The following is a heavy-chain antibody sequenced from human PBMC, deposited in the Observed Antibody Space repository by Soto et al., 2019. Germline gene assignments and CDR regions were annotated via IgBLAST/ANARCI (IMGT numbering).Heavy chain of an antibody. J-gene: IGHJ3*02. CDR2: ISSSSSYI. CDR3: ARVVSLDDFWSGYSLTDAFDI. CDR1: GFTFSSYS. V-gene: IGHV3-21*01. Sequence: LGGSLRLSCAASGFTFSSYSMNWVRQAPGKGLEWVSSISSSSSYIYYADSVKGRFTISRDNAKNSLYLQMNSLRAEDTAVYYCARVVSLDDFWSGYSLTDAFDIWGQGTMVTVSS. D-gene: IGHD3-3*01.